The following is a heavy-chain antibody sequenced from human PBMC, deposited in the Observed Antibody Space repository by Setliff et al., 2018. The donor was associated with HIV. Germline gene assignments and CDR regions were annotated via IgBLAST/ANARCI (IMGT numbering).Heavy chain of an antibody. D-gene: IGHD3-22*01. CDR2: IDQHGSER. J-gene: IGHJ3*02. CDR1: GFTFSSYW. V-gene: IGHV3-7*01. Sequence: HPGGSLRLSCAASGFTFSSYWMHWVRQAPGKGLVWVSHIDQHGSERYYTDSVRGRFTISRDNAKNSLYLQMNSLRGEDTALYYCTRDLGYDSFDIWGQGTMVTVSS. CDR3: TRDLGYDSFDI.